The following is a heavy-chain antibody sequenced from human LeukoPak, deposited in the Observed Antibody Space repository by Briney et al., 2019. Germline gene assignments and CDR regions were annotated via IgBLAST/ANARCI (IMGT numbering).Heavy chain of an antibody. Sequence: SETLSLTCRVSGGSISDYYWTWIRQPAGKGLEWNGRINASGTTRYNPSLKSRLAMSVDTSKNQFSLKLTSVTAADTAVYFCTRGLTAAYDYNWFDSWGQGTLVTVSS. J-gene: IGHJ5*01. V-gene: IGHV4-4*07. CDR3: TRGLTAAYDYNWFDS. CDR2: INASGTT. CDR1: GGSISDYY. D-gene: IGHD5-12*01.